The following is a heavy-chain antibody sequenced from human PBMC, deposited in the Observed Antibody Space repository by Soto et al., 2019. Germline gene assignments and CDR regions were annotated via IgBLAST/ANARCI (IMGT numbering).Heavy chain of an antibody. CDR3: ARGGHVVVVTAALDY. CDR2: VNPSGGHT. J-gene: IGHJ4*02. CDR1: GDTFTDYY. D-gene: IGHD2-21*02. V-gene: IGHV1-46*01. Sequence: QVQLMQSGAEVKKPGASVKVSCKASGDTFTDYYIHWVRQAPGQGLELMGTVNPSGGHTTYAQHFLGRVTMTRDTSTSTLYMELTRLTSDDTAIYYCARGGHVVVVTAALDYWGQGTLVTVSS.